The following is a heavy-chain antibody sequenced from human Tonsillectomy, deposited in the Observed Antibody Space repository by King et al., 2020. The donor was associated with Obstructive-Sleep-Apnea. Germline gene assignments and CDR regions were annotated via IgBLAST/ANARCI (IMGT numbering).Heavy chain of an antibody. V-gene: IGHV3-13*05. D-gene: IGHD2-2*01. CDR2: IGTAGDP. Sequence: VQLVESGGGLVMPGGSLRLSCAASGFTLNSYDMHWVCQATGKGLEWVSAIGTAGDPYYPASVKGRFTISRENAKNSLYLQMDSLRAGDTAVYYCARSKGYCSSTSCHFDYWGQGTLVTVSS. CDR3: ARSKGYCSSTSCHFDY. J-gene: IGHJ4*02. CDR1: GFTLNSYD.